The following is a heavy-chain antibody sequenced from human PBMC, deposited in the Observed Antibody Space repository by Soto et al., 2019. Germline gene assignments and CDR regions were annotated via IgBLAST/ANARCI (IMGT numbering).Heavy chain of an antibody. Sequence: GGSLRLSCVVSGFTFSDVLMSWVRQAPGKGLEWVGRIKIKTDGGTTNYAAPVKGRFTISRDDSKNTLYLQMNSLKTEHTAVYFCSTAPISLWGQGTLVTVSS. J-gene: IGHJ4*02. CDR2: IKIKTDGGTT. CDR3: STAPISL. CDR1: GFTFSDVL. V-gene: IGHV3-15*01.